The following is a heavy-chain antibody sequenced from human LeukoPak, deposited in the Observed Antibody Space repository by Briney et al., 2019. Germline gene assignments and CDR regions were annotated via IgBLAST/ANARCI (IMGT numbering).Heavy chain of an antibody. V-gene: IGHV3-23*01. CDR3: AGGYSYGGVYYYYGMDV. Sequence: PGGSLRLSCAASGFIFSSYSMSWVRQAPGMGLEWVSVITGSGGNTYYADSVKGRFTISRDNSKNTLYLQMNSLRAEDTAVYYCAGGYSYGGVYYYYGMDVWGQGTTVTVSS. J-gene: IGHJ6*02. D-gene: IGHD5-18*01. CDR2: ITGSGGNT. CDR1: GFIFSSYS.